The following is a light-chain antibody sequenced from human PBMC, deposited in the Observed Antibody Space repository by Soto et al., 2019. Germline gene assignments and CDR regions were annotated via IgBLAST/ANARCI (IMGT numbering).Light chain of an antibody. V-gene: IGKV2-28*01. CDR1: QSLLHSNGYNY. Sequence: DIVMTQSPLSLPVTPGEPASISCRSSQSLLHSNGYNYLDWYLQKPGQSPQLLIYLGSNRASGVPDRFSGSGSGTDFTLKISRVEAEDDGVYYCKQALQTPFTFGGGTKVEIK. CDR3: KQALQTPFT. CDR2: LGS. J-gene: IGKJ4*01.